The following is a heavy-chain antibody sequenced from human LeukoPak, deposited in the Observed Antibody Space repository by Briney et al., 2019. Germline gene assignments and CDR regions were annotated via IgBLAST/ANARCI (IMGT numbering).Heavy chain of an antibody. J-gene: IGHJ4*02. V-gene: IGHV4-61*01. CDR1: GGSVSSGSYY. CDR2: IYYSAST. Sequence: SETLSLTCTVSGGSVSSGSYYWSWIRQPPGKGLEWIGYIYYSASTNYNPSLKSRVTISVDTSNDQFSLKLSSVTAADTAVYYCARGSRGYSYGWGQGTLVTVSS. D-gene: IGHD5-18*01. CDR3: ARGSRGYSYG.